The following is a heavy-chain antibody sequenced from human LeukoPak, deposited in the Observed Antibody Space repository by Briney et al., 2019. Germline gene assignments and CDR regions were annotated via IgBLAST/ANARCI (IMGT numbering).Heavy chain of an antibody. Sequence: GGSLRLSCGASGFIVRDYGIHWVRQAPGKGLEWVSFIRFDGGQQFYADSVKGRFTISRDNSKNTLYLQMHSLRVEDTAVYYCAKGLDYNLDHWGQGILVSVSS. CDR2: IRFDGGQQ. CDR1: GFIVRDYG. V-gene: IGHV3-30*02. CDR3: AKGLDYNLDH. D-gene: IGHD4-11*01. J-gene: IGHJ4*02.